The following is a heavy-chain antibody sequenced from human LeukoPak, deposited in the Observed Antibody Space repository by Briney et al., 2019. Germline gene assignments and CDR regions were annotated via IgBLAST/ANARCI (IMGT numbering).Heavy chain of an antibody. CDR2: IYYSGST. CDR1: GGSISSSIYY. Sequence: SETLSLTCTVSGGSISSSIYYWGWIRQPPGKGLEWIGSIYYSGSTYYNPSLKSRVTISVDTSKNQFSLKLSSVTAADTAVYYCARHFSELGTDYWGQGTLVTVSS. CDR3: ARHFSELGTDY. V-gene: IGHV4-39*01. J-gene: IGHJ4*02. D-gene: IGHD6-6*01.